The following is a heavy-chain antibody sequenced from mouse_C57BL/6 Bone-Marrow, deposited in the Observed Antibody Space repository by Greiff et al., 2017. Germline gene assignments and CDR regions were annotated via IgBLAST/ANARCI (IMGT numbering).Heavy chain of an antibody. CDR1: GYTFTSYW. V-gene: IGHV1-52*01. CDR2: IDPSDSET. CDR3: AKGYYYGSSYGYYAMDY. Sequence: VKLQQPGAELVRPGSSVKLSCKASGYTFTSYWMHWVKQRPIQGLEWIGNIDPSDSETHYNQKFKDKATLTVDKSSSTAYMQLSSLTSEDSAVYYCAKGYYYGSSYGYYAMDYWGQGTSVTVSS. D-gene: IGHD1-1*01. J-gene: IGHJ4*01.